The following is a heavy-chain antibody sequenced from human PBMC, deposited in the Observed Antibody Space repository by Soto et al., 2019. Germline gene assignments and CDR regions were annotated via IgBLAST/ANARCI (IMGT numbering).Heavy chain of an antibody. Sequence: EVQLVESGGGLVQPGGSLRLSCAASGFTVSKKYMSWVRQAPGKGLECVSFIYSGNTTYYADSVKGRFTISRDNSKNTLYLQMDSLRAEDTAVYYCAGGRGNYDTHGYSGYDFDSWGQGTLVTVTS. J-gene: IGHJ4*02. CDR3: AGGRGNYDTHGYSGYDFDS. CDR1: GFTVSKKY. D-gene: IGHD3-22*01. CDR2: IYSGNTT. V-gene: IGHV3-53*01.